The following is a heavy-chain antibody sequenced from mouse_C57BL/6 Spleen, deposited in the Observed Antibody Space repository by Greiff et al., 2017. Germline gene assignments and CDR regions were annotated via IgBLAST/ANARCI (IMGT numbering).Heavy chain of an antibody. CDR2: INPSSGYT. CDR3: ARPPYSNYVAY. D-gene: IGHD2-5*01. CDR1: GYTFTSYT. Sequence: QVQLKESGAELARPGASVKMSCKASGYTFTSYTMHWVKQRPGQGLEWIGYINPSSGYTKYNQKFKDKATLTADKSSSTAYMQLSSLTSEDSAVYYCARPPYSNYVAYWGQGTLVTVSA. J-gene: IGHJ3*01. V-gene: IGHV1-4*01.